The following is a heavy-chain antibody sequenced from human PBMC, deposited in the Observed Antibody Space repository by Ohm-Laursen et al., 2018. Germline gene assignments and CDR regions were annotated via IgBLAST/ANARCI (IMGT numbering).Heavy chain of an antibody. D-gene: IGHD1-20*01. CDR3: ARGGITGTTDAFDI. CDR2: VHSSGST. V-gene: IGHV4-59*01. J-gene: IGHJ3*02. Sequence: SETLSLTCTVSGVSISSYYWSWIRQPPGKGLEWIGRVHSSGSTNYNPSLKSRVTISVDTSKNQFSLKLSSVTAADTAFYYCARGGITGTTDAFDIWGQGTMVTVSS. CDR1: GVSISSYY.